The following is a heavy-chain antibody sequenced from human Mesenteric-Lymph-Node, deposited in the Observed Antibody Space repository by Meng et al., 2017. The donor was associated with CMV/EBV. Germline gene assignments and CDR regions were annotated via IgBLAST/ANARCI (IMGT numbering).Heavy chain of an antibody. CDR1: TSGVG. J-gene: IGHJ3*02. V-gene: IGHV2-5*02. CDR2: IYWDADK. CDR3: VHRLYLPAAPVTWGDVFDI. D-gene: IGHD2-2*01. Sequence: TSGVGVGWIRQPPGKAMEWLALIYWDADKRYNPSLKSRVTITMDTANNQVVLSMTDMDPVDTATYYCVHRLYLPAAPVTWGDVFDIWGLGTVVTVSS.